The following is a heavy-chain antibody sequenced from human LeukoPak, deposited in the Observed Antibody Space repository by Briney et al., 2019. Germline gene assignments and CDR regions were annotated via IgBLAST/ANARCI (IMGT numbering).Heavy chain of an antibody. CDR2: INPNSGGT. Sequence: ASVKVSCKASGCTFTGYYMHWVRQAPGQGLEWMGWINPNSGGTNYAQKFQGRVTMTRDTSISTAYMELSRLRSDDTAVYYCARDPANDYGDYYFDYWGQGTLVTVSS. J-gene: IGHJ4*02. CDR3: ARDPANDYGDYYFDY. V-gene: IGHV1-2*02. D-gene: IGHD4-17*01. CDR1: GCTFTGYY.